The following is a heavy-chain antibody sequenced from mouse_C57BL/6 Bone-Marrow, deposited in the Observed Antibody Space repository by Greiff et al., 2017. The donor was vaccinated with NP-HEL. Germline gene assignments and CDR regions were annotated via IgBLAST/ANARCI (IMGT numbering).Heavy chain of an antibody. J-gene: IGHJ4*01. Sequence: VQLQQSGAELVKPGASVKISCKASGYAFSSYWMNWVKQRPGKGLEWIGQIYPGDGDTNYNGKFKGKATLTADKSSSTAYMQLRSLTSEDSAVYFCARGGTGVSYAMDYWGQGTSVTVSS. CDR3: ARGGTGVSYAMDY. V-gene: IGHV1-80*01. CDR1: GYAFSSYW. D-gene: IGHD6-2*01. CDR2: IYPGDGDT.